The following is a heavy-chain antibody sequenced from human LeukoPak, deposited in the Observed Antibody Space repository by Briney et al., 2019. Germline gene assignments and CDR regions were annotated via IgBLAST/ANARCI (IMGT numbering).Heavy chain of an antibody. V-gene: IGHV3-21*06. CDR1: GFTFSRYS. D-gene: IGHD6-6*01. J-gene: IGHJ4*02. CDR2: ISSSSSYI. CDR3: ARVSSINYFDY. Sequence: GGSLRLSCAASGFTFSRYSMNWVRQAPGKGLEWVSFISSSSSYIYYADSVKGRFTISRDNAKNSLYLQMNSLRAEDTAVYYCARVSSINYFDYWGEGNLVTVSS.